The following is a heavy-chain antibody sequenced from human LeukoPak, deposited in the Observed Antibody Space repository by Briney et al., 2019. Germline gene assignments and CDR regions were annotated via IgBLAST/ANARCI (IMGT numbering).Heavy chain of an antibody. CDR1: GYTFSNYW. D-gene: IGHD4-23*01. V-gene: IGHV5-51*01. CDR3: ARSPPTVVTLSRDALHI. CDR2: IYPADSDT. Sequence: PGESLKISCKGSGYTFSNYWIGWVRQMPGKGLEWMGIIYPADSDTTYSPSFRGQVTISADKSINTAYLQWSSLKASDTAMYYCARSPPTVVTLSRDALHIWGQGTMVTVSS. J-gene: IGHJ3*02.